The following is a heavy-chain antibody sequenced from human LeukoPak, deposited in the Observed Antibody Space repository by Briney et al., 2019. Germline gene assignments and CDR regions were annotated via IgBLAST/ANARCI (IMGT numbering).Heavy chain of an antibody. J-gene: IGHJ6*03. D-gene: IGHD5-12*01. CDR2: ISSSGSTI. Sequence: GGSLRLSCAGSGFSLSSYEMNWVRQAPGKGLEWVSHISSSGSTIYYADSVKGRFTISRDNAKNSLYLQMNSLRVEDTAVYYCARDGLRPYVYFYYMDVWGKGTTVTVSS. CDR3: ARDGLRPYVYFYYMDV. CDR1: GFSLSSYE. V-gene: IGHV3-48*03.